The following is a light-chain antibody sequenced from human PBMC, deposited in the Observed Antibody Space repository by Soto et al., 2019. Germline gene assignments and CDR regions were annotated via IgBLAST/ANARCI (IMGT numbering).Light chain of an antibody. V-gene: IGKV3-20*01. Sequence: EIVLTQSPGTLSLSPGERATLSCRASQSVSSSYLAWYQQKPGQAPRLLIYGATSRATGIPDRCSGSGSGTDFTLTISRLEPEDFAVYYCPQYGSSFITFGQGTRLEIK. CDR2: GAT. J-gene: IGKJ5*01. CDR3: PQYGSSFIT. CDR1: QSVSSSY.